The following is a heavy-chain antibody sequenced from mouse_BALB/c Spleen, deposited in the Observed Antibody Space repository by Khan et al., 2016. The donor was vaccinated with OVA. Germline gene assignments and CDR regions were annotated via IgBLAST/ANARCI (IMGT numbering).Heavy chain of an antibody. CDR3: TGGRTY. Sequence: EVQLQESGPGLVKPSQSLSLTCTVTGYSITSDYAWNWIRQFPGNKLEWMGYISYSGSTSYTPSLKSRISITRDTSKNQFFLQLNSVTTEDTATYYCTGGRTYLGQGTLVTVST. CDR1: GYSITSDYA. CDR2: ISYSGST. D-gene: IGHD3-3*01. J-gene: IGHJ3*01. V-gene: IGHV3-2*02.